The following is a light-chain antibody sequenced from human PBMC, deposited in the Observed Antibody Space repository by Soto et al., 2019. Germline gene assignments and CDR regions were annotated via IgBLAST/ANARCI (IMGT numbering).Light chain of an antibody. CDR2: AAS. CDR1: RFVSNYY. J-gene: IGKJ3*01. V-gene: IGKV3-20*01. Sequence: DIVLTQSPGTLSLSPGDRATLSCRTSRFVSNYYVAWYQQRPGQAPRLLIYAASSRATDIPDRFSGSGSGTYFTLTISRLEPEDCAFYYCQHYADSPPVFTFGPGTKVEI. CDR3: QHYADSPPVFT.